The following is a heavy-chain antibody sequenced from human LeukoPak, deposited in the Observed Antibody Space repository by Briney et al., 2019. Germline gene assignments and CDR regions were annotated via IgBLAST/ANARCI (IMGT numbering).Heavy chain of an antibody. Sequence: PGGSLRLSCAASGFTFSDYYMSWIRQAPGKGLEWVSYISSSGSTIYYADSVKGRFTISRDNAKNSLYLQMNSLRAEDTAVYYCARDRGVVPAANYYYGMDVWGQGTTVTVSS. CDR3: ARDRGVVPAANYYYGMDV. V-gene: IGHV3-11*04. J-gene: IGHJ6*02. D-gene: IGHD2-2*01. CDR2: ISSSGSTI. CDR1: GFTFSDYY.